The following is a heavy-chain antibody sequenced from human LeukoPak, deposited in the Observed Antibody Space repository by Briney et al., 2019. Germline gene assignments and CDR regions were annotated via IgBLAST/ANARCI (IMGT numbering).Heavy chain of an antibody. J-gene: IGHJ5*02. Sequence: GGSLRLSCAASGFTFSTNSMNWVRQAPGKGLEWVSSISSSSSYIYYADSVKGRFTISRDNAKNSLYLQMNSLRAEDTAVYYCARQGSGSLTWFDPWGQGSLVTVSS. CDR3: ARQGSGSLTWFDP. CDR2: ISSSSSYI. CDR1: GFTFSTNS. V-gene: IGHV3-21*01. D-gene: IGHD3-10*01.